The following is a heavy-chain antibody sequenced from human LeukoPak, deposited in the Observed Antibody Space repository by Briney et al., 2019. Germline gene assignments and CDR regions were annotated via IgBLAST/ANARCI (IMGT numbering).Heavy chain of an antibody. J-gene: IGHJ4*02. CDR1: GGSVSSYY. Sequence: PSETLSLTCTVSGGSVSSYYWSWIRQPPGKGLEWIGYIFYSGGANYNPSLKSRVTMSVDTSKNQFSLKLSSMTAADTAVYYCARAVPVRGGYTFDYWGQGTLVTVFS. D-gene: IGHD5-24*01. CDR3: ARAVPVRGGYTFDY. V-gene: IGHV4-59*02. CDR2: IFYSGGA.